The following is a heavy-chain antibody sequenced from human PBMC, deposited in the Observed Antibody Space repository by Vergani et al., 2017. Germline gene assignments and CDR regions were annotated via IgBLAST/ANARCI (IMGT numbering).Heavy chain of an antibody. V-gene: IGHV1-2*02. J-gene: IGHJ5*02. CDR1: GYTFTGYY. CDR2: INPNSGGT. CDR3: ARALLGGMYWFDP. Sequence: QVQLVQSGAEVKKPGASVKVSCKASGYTFTGYYMHWVRQAPGQGLEWMGWINPNSGGTNDAQKFQGRVTMTRDTSISTAYMELSRLRSDDTAVYYCARALLGGMYWFDPWGQGTLVTVSS. D-gene: IGHD1-26*01.